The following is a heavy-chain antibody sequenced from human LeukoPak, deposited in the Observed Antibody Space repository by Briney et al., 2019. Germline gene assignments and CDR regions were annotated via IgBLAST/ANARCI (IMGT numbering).Heavy chain of an antibody. CDR3: ARVKEEVVVAATTSHYYYYGMDV. J-gene: IGHJ6*02. V-gene: IGHV3-33*08. CDR1: GFTVSSYG. Sequence: GGSLRLSCAASGFTVSSYGMTWVRLAPGKGLEWVAVIWYDGSNKYYADSVKGRFTISRDNSKNTLYLQMNSLRAEDTAVYYCARVKEEVVVAATTSHYYYYGMDVWGQGTTVTVSS. D-gene: IGHD2-15*01. CDR2: IWYDGSNK.